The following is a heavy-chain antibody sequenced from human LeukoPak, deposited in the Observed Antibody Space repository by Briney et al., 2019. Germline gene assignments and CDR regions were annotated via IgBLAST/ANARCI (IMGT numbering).Heavy chain of an antibody. J-gene: IGHJ3*02. V-gene: IGHV1-69*01. Sequence: SLKVCCKASGGTFSSYAISWVRQAPGQGLEWMGGIIPIFGTANYAQKFQGRVTITADDSTSTAYMELSSLRSEDTAVYYCASPPGITMVRGARSAFDIWGQGTMVTVSS. CDR2: IIPIFGTA. D-gene: IGHD3-10*01. CDR1: GGTFSSYA. CDR3: ASPPGITMVRGARSAFDI.